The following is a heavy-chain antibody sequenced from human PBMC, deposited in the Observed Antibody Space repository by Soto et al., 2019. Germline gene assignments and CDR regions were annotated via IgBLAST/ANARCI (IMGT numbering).Heavy chain of an antibody. Sequence: TGESLKISCKGSGYSFTSYWISWVRQMPGKGLEWMGRIDPSDSYTNYSPSFQGHVTISADKSISTAYLQWSSLKASDTAMYYCASSDYYDSSGYYSSMDVWGQGTTVTVSS. CDR1: GYSFTSYW. CDR2: IDPSDSYT. V-gene: IGHV5-10-1*01. CDR3: ASSDYYDSSGYYSSMDV. J-gene: IGHJ6*02. D-gene: IGHD3-22*01.